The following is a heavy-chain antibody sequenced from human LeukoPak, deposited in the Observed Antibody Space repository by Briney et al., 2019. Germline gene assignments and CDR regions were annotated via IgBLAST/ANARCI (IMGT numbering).Heavy chain of an antibody. J-gene: IGHJ4*02. CDR1: GGSISSSSYY. D-gene: IGHD5-24*01. CDR2: IYYSGST. Sequence: PSETLSLTCTVSGGSISSSSYYWGWIRQPPGKGLEWIGSIYYSGSTYYNPSLKSRVTISVDTSKNQFSLKLSSVTAADTAVYYCARQKRDGYNYGVMIFDYWGQGTLVTVSS. CDR3: ARQKRDGYNYGVMIFDY. V-gene: IGHV4-39*01.